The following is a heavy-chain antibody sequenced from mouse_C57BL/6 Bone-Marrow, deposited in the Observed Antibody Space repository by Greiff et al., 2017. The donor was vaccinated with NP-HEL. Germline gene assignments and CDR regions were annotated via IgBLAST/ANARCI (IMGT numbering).Heavy chain of an antibody. Sequence: EVKLLESGGGLVQPGGSLKLSCAASGIDFSRYWMSWVRRAPGKGLEWIGEINPDSSTINYAPSLKDKFIISRDNAKNTLYLQMSKVRSEDTALYYCARQRLLEYYYAMDYWGQGTSVTVSS. J-gene: IGHJ4*01. V-gene: IGHV4-1*01. D-gene: IGHD2-3*01. CDR2: INPDSSTI. CDR3: ARQRLLEYYYAMDY. CDR1: GIDFSRYW.